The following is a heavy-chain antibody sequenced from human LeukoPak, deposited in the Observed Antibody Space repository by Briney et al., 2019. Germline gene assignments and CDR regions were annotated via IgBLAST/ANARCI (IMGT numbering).Heavy chain of an antibody. J-gene: IGHJ4*02. Sequence: GGSLRLSCAASGFTFSSYAMHWVRQTPGKGLEYVSAISSNGGSTYYANSVKGRFTISRDNSKNTVYLQMGSLRAEDTAVYYCAREIGGGPYYFDYWGQGTLVTVSS. CDR1: GFTFSSYA. V-gene: IGHV3-64*01. CDR3: AREIGGGPYYFDY. D-gene: IGHD2/OR15-2a*01. CDR2: ISSNGGST.